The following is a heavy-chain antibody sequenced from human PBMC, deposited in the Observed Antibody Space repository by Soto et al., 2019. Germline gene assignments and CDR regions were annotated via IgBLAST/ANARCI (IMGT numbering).Heavy chain of an antibody. CDR1: GYTFTSYD. CDR3: ARVRWGQWLVLGWFDP. V-gene: IGHV1-8*01. CDR2: MNPNSGNT. D-gene: IGHD6-19*01. J-gene: IGHJ5*02. Sequence: GASVKVSCKASGYTFTSYDINWVRQATGQGLEWMGWMNPNSGNTGYAQKFQGRVTMTRDTSISTAYMELSSLRSEDTAVYYCARVRWGQWLVLGWFDPWGQGTLVTVSS.